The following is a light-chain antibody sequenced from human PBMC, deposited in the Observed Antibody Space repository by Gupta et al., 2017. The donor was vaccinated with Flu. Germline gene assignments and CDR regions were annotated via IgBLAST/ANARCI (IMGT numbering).Light chain of an antibody. CDR2: AAS. J-gene: IGKJ2*01. CDR3: QQTDSPLYT. Sequence: DIQMTQSPASLSTSVGDRVTITCRASQGISTYLNWYQQRPGKAPRLLIYAASSLQSGVPSRFSGSGSGTDFILTITSPQPEDSATYYCQQTDSPLYTFGQGTKVEI. V-gene: IGKV1-39*01. CDR1: QGISTY.